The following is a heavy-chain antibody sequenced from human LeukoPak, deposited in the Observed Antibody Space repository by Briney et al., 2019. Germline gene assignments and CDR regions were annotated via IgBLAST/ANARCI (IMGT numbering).Heavy chain of an antibody. CDR1: GFTFRNYA. D-gene: IGHD4-23*01. CDR3: AKDSYIGNSRIYFDS. J-gene: IGHJ4*02. Sequence: GGSLRLSCSASGFTFRNYAIHWVRQAPGKGLEWVAVIGYDGSNEYYGDSVKGRFTTSRDNYKDTLYLQMNGLRADDTAVYYCAKDSYIGNSRIYFDSWGQGTLVTVSS. CDR2: IGYDGSNE. V-gene: IGHV3-33*06.